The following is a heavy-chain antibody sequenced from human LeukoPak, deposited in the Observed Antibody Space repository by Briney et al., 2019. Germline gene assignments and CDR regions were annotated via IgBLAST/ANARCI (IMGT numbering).Heavy chain of an antibody. J-gene: IGHJ4*02. CDR2: IYYPGRT. CDR3: ARGTTFWSGYYTPYFDY. V-gene: IGHV4-59*01. D-gene: IGHD3-3*01. Sequence: SETLSLTCAVYGASFSGYYWNWIRQPPGKGLEWIGYIYYPGRTDYIPSLKSRVTISVDTSKNQFSLRLSSVTAADTAVYYCARGTTFWSGYYTPYFDYWGQGTLVTVSS. CDR1: GASFSGYY.